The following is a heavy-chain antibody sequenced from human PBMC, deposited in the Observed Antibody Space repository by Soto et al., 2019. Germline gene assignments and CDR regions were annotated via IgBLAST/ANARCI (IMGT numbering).Heavy chain of an antibody. D-gene: IGHD6-6*01. Sequence: PSETLSLTCTVSGGSISSYYWSWIRQPPGKGLEWIGYIYYSGSTNYNPSLKSRVTISVDTSKNQFSLKLSSVTAADTAVYYCARVPAARRSPYYFDYWGQGTLVTVSS. V-gene: IGHV4-59*01. CDR3: ARVPAARRSPYYFDY. CDR2: IYYSGST. CDR1: GGSISSYY. J-gene: IGHJ4*02.